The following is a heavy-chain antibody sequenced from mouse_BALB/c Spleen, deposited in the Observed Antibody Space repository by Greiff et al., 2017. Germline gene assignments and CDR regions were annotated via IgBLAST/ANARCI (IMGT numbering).Heavy chain of an antibody. CDR1: GFTFNTYA. J-gene: IGHJ2*01. CDR3: VRHPDY. CDR2: IRSKSNNYAT. V-gene: IGHV10-1*02. Sequence: EVKLMESGGGLVQPKGSLKLSCAASGFTFNTYAMNWVRQAPGKGLEWVARIRSKSNNYATYYADSVKDRFTISRDDSQSMLYLQMNNLKTEDTAMYYCVRHPDYWGQGTTLTVSS.